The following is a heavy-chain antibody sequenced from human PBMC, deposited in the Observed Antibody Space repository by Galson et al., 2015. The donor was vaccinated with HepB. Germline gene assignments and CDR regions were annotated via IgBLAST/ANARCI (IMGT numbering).Heavy chain of an antibody. J-gene: IGHJ3*02. CDR1: GFTFSSYS. CDR3: ARERLYGDYEIGSFDI. Sequence: SLRLSCAASGFTFSSYSMNWVRQAPGKGLEWVSSISSSSSYIYYADSVKGRFTISRDNAKNSLYLQMNSLRAEDTAVYYCARERLYGDYEIGSFDIWGQGTMVTVSS. V-gene: IGHV3-21*01. D-gene: IGHD4-17*01. CDR2: ISSSSSYI.